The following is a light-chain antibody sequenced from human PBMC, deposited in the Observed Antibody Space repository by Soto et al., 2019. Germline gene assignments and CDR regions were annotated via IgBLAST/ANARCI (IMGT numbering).Light chain of an antibody. Sequence: QAVVTQPPSVSGAPGQRVTISCTGASSDLGAGFDVHWYQQLPGTAPKLLIYGSRNRPSGVPDRFSGSKSGTSASLAITGLQAEDEADYYCCSYAGSRVFGGGTKLTVL. CDR3: CSYAGSRV. CDR2: GSR. CDR1: SSDLGAGFD. J-gene: IGLJ3*02. V-gene: IGLV1-40*01.